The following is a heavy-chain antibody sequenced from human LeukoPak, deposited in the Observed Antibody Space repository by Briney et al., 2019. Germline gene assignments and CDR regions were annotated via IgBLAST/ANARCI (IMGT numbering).Heavy chain of an antibody. CDR3: AKDYSLLGTYYYDSSSPTGAFDI. D-gene: IGHD3-22*01. CDR2: ISGSGGST. J-gene: IGHJ3*02. Sequence: GGSLRLSCAASGFTFSSYAMSWVRQAPGKGLEWVSGISGSGGSTNYADSVKGRFTISRDNSKNTLYLQMNSLRAEDTAVYYCAKDYSLLGTYYYDSSSPTGAFDIWGQGTMVTVSS. V-gene: IGHV3-23*01. CDR1: GFTFSSYA.